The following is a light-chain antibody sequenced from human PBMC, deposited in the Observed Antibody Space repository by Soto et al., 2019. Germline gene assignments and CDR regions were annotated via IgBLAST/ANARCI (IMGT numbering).Light chain of an antibody. V-gene: IGKV1-39*01. CDR2: TAS. J-gene: IGKJ4*01. Sequence: DIQMTQSPSSMSASVGDRVTITCRASQNIATYLNWYQQTPGKAPKLLIYTASTLQSGVPSRFSGSRSATDFTLTISSLQPADFATVYCQQSYNTPLTFRGGTKVE. CDR1: QNIATY. CDR3: QQSYNTPLT.